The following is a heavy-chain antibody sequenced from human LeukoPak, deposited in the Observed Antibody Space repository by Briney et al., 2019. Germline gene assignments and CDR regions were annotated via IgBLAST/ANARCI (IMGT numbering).Heavy chain of an antibody. CDR1: GGSISSSSYY. D-gene: IGHD1-26*01. Sequence: PSETLSLTCTVSGGSISSSSYYWGWIRQPPGKGLEWIGSIYYSGSTYYNPSLKSRVTISVDTSKNQFSLKLSSVTAADTAVYYCARVGNSGSYFPYYMDVWGKGTTVTVSS. J-gene: IGHJ6*03. V-gene: IGHV4-39*07. CDR2: IYYSGST. CDR3: ARVGNSGSYFPYYMDV.